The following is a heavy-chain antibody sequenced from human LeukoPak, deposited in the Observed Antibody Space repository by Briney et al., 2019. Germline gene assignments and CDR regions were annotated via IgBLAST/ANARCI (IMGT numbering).Heavy chain of an antibody. CDR3: AKESDSSGLDY. CDR2: ISYDGSNK. CDR1: GFTFSSYG. Sequence: LRLSCAASGFTFSSYGMHWVRQAPGKGLEWVAVISYDGSNKYYADSVKGRFTISRDNSKNTLYLQMNSLRAEDTAVYYCAKESDSSGLDYWGQGILVTVSS. J-gene: IGHJ4*02. D-gene: IGHD6-19*01. V-gene: IGHV3-30*18.